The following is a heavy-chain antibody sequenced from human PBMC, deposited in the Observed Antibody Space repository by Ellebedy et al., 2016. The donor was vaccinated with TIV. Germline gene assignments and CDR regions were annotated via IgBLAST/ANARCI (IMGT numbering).Heavy chain of an antibody. J-gene: IGHJ6*02. V-gene: IGHV3-48*01. CDR1: GFTFSLYS. CDR2: ISSGSSSL. Sequence: GESLKISCAASGFTFSLYSMNWVRQAPGKGLEWISYISSGSSSLYYADSVKGRFTITRDNSKNTLYLQMNSLRGEDTALYYCAKDPKSVGHYYGWDVWGQGTTVTVSS. D-gene: IGHD4-23*01. CDR3: AKDPKSVGHYYGWDV.